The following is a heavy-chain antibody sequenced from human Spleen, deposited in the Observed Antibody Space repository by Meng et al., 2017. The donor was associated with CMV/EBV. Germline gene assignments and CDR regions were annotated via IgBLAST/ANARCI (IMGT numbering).Heavy chain of an antibody. CDR1: GDSINSGDPF. CDR2: ISFTGNT. Sequence: TVSGDSINSGDPFWSWIRQPPGKGLEWIGYISFTGNTYYKPSLKSRITISLDTSNNQFSLNLRSVSAGDTAVYYCARYLTSHSFDSWGHGTLVTVSS. D-gene: IGHD6-6*01. V-gene: IGHV4-30-4*08. CDR3: ARYLTSHSFDS. J-gene: IGHJ4*01.